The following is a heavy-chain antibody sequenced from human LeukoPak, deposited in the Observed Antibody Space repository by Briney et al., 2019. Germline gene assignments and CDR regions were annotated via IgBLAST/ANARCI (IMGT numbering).Heavy chain of an antibody. Sequence: GGSLRLSCAASGFTFSSYWTSWVRQAPGKGLEWVANIKQDGSEKYYVDSVKGRFTISRDNAKNSLYLQMNSLRAEDTAVYYCARLGYYDSSGYYNYWGQGTLVTVSS. J-gene: IGHJ4*02. D-gene: IGHD3-22*01. CDR2: IKQDGSEK. V-gene: IGHV3-7*01. CDR1: GFTFSSYW. CDR3: ARLGYYDSSGYYNY.